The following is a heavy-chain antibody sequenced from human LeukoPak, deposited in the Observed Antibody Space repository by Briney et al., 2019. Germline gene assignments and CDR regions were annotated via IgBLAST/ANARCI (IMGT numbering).Heavy chain of an antibody. V-gene: IGHV3-7*01. CDR2: IKADGGQK. J-gene: IGHJ4*02. CDR3: ARFTRSASYEVY. D-gene: IGHD3-10*01. Sequence: GGSLRLSCAASGFTFDSYNMNWVRQAPERGLEWVANIKADGGQKDYVDSMKGRFTVSRDNAKNSVYLEMKSLRVEDTAIYYCARFTRSASYEVYWGQGTLVTVSS. CDR1: GFTFDSYN.